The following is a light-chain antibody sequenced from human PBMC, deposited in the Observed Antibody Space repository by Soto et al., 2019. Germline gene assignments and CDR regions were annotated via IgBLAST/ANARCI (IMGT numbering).Light chain of an antibody. Sequence: QAVVSQPPSASGTPGQGVTISCSGSRSNIGRNIVNWYQQLPGTAPKLLIYSNIQRPSGVPDRFSASKSGTSASLAISGLQSDDEADYYCEAWDDSLKGPVFGGGTKLTVL. V-gene: IGLV1-44*01. CDR3: EAWDDSLKGPV. CDR2: SNI. CDR1: RSNIGRNI. J-gene: IGLJ3*02.